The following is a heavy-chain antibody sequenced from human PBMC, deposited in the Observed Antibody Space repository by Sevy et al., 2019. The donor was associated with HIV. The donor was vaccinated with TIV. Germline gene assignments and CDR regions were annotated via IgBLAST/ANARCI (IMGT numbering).Heavy chain of an antibody. J-gene: IGHJ4*02. CDR3: AKDPKVAGTFPYYFDY. CDR1: GFTFSSYA. CDR2: ISGNGGT. Sequence: GGSLRLSCAASGFTFSSYAMSWVRQAPGKGLEWVSIISGNGGTYYADSVKGRFTISRDNSKNTLYLQMISLRAEDTAVYYCAKDPKVAGTFPYYFDYWGQGTLVTVSS. D-gene: IGHD6-19*01. V-gene: IGHV3-23*01.